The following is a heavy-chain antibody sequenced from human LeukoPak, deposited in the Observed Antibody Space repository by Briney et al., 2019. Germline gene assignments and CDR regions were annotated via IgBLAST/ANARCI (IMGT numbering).Heavy chain of an antibody. J-gene: IGHJ4*02. D-gene: IGHD3-16*01. V-gene: IGHV3-9*01. CDR1: GFTFDDYA. Sequence: PGGSLRLSCAASGFTFDDYAMHWVRQAPGKGLEWVSGISWNSGSIGYADSVKGRFTISRDNAKNSLYLQMNSLRAEDTALYYCAKAGLGPGFSDYWGQGTLVTVSS. CDR2: ISWNSGSI. CDR3: AKAGLGPGFSDY.